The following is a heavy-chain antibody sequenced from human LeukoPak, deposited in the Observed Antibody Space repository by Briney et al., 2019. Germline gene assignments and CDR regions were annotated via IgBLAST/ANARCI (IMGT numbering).Heavy chain of an antibody. CDR1: DYTFDSYG. V-gene: IGHV1-18*01. J-gene: IGHJ4*01. D-gene: IGHD2-2*01. CDR2: ISADNGAT. CDR3: VAPLPHYCSGTNCPLRY. Sequence: GASVRVSCKASDYTFDSYGITWVRQAPGQRLEWLGWISADNGATDFGQKVQGRVTLTTDTSTNTAYMELRSLRSDDTELYYCVAPLPHYCSGTNCPLRYWGQGTLVTVSS.